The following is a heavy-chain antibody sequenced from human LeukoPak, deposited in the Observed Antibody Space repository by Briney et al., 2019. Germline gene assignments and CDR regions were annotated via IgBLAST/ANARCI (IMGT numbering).Heavy chain of an antibody. J-gene: IGHJ4*02. CDR2: ISAYNGDT. D-gene: IGHD2-21*02. CDR1: GYIFAHNG. CDR3: ARIRGVTATRGYFDY. Sequence: ASVKVSCKTSGYIFAHNGISWVRQAPGQGPEWMGWISAYNGDTNYAQNFQGRVTITRDTSASTAYMELSSLRSEDTAVYYCARIRGVTATRGYFDYWGQGTLVSVSS. V-gene: IGHV1-18*01.